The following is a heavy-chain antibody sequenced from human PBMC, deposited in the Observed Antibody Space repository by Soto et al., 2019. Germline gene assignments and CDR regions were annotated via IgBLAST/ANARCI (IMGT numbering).Heavy chain of an antibody. CDR2: IYRCGTT. CDR3: ARAPIAGRPGFYGMDV. J-gene: IGHJ6*02. CDR1: GFTVSSNY. Sequence: GGSLRLSCAASGFTVSSNYMSWVRQAPGKGLEWVSIIYRCGTTYYGDSVKGRLTISRDNSKNTLYLHMNSLRADDTAVYYCARAPIAGRPGFYGMDVWGQGTTVTVSS. V-gene: IGHV3-53*01. D-gene: IGHD6-6*01.